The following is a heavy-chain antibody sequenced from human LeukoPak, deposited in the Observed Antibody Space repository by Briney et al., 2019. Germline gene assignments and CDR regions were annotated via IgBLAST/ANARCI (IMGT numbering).Heavy chain of an antibody. CDR3: ARGAWVAGYYYMDV. V-gene: IGHV1-18*01. CDR1: GYTFTSYG. J-gene: IGHJ6*03. D-gene: IGHD1-26*01. Sequence: ASVKVSCKASGYTFTSYGISWVRQAPGQGLEWMGWISAYNGNTNYAQKLQGRVTMTTDTSTSTAYMELRRLRSDDTAVYYCARGAWVAGYYYMDVWGEGTTVTVSS. CDR2: ISAYNGNT.